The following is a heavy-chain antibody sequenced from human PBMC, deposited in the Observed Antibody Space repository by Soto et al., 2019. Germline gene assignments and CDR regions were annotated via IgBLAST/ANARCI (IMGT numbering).Heavy chain of an antibody. D-gene: IGHD1-1*01. Sequence: QVQLVESGGGVVQPGRSLRLSCAASGFTFSSYGMHWVRQAPGKGLEWVAVISYDGSNKYYADSVKGRLTISRDNSKNTLYLQMNSLRAEDTAVYYCAKLGWNRGHAFDIWGQGTMVTVSS. J-gene: IGHJ3*02. CDR3: AKLGWNRGHAFDI. V-gene: IGHV3-30*18. CDR2: ISYDGSNK. CDR1: GFTFSSYG.